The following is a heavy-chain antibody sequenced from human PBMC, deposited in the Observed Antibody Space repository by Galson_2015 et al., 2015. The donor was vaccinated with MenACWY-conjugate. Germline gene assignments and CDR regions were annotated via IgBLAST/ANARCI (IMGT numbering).Heavy chain of an antibody. CDR3: ARGGSAYEVSDRGWFDP. Sequence: CAISGDSASSHSAAWNWIRQSPSRGLEWLGRTYYRSKWYNDYAVSVKSRITINPDTSKNQFSLQLNSVTPEDTAVYYCARGGSAYEVSDRGWFDPWGQGTLVTVSS. J-gene: IGHJ5*02. D-gene: IGHD3-10*01. V-gene: IGHV6-1*01. CDR2: TYYRSKWYN. CDR1: GDSASSHSAA.